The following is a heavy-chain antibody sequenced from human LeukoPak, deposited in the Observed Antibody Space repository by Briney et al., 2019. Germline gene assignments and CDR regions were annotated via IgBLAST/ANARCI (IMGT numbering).Heavy chain of an antibody. D-gene: IGHD6-13*01. CDR1: GGSISSGGYY. CDR3: ARVRGSSRYWFAP. J-gene: IGHJ5*02. CDR2: IYYSGST. Sequence: PSQTLSLTCTVSGGSISSGGYYWSWIRQHPGKGLEWIGYIYYSGSTYYNPSLKSRVTISVDTSKNQFSLKLSSVTAADTAVYYCARVRGSSRYWFAPWGQGTLVTVSS. V-gene: IGHV4-31*03.